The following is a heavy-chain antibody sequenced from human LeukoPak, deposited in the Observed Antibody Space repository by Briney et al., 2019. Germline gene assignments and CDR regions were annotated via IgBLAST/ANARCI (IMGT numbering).Heavy chain of an antibody. Sequence: PGGSLRLSCAASGFTFSDSWMSWVRQAPGKGLEWVANMNQDGSEKDYVDSVKGRLTISRDNARNSLYLQMSSLRAEDTAVYYCATYTHWVAGDVWGQGTTVTVSS. D-gene: IGHD3-16*01. CDR1: GFTFSDSW. CDR3: ATYTHWVAGDV. J-gene: IGHJ6*02. CDR2: MNQDGSEK. V-gene: IGHV3-7*01.